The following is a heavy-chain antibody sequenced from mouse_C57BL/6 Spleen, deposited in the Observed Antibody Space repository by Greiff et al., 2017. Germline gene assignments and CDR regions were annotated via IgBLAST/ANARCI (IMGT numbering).Heavy chain of an antibody. CDR1: GFAFSSSW. Sequence: QVQLLQSGPELVKPGASVKISCTASGFAFSSSWMTWVQQRPGKGLEWVGRIYSGDGDTNYLGQLKGQSTLTADKSYSTAYMQLSSLKSEDSAVYFCARDATGAWFAYWGQGTLVTVSA. CDR3: ARDATGAWFAY. CDR2: IYSGDGDT. J-gene: IGHJ3*01. D-gene: IGHD4-1*02. V-gene: IGHV1-82*01.